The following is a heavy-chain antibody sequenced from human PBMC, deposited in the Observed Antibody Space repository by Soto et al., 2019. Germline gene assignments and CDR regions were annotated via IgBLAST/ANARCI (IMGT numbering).Heavy chain of an antibody. V-gene: IGHV4-31*03. J-gene: IGHJ3*02. Sequence: PSETLSLTCTVSGGSISSGGYYWSWIRHHPGKGLEWIGYIYYSGSTYYNPSLKSRVTISVDTSKNQFSLKLSSVTAADTAVYYCARDETVGAMTGAFDIWGQGTMVTVSS. D-gene: IGHD1-26*01. CDR3: ARDETVGAMTGAFDI. CDR2: IYYSGST. CDR1: GGSISSGGYY.